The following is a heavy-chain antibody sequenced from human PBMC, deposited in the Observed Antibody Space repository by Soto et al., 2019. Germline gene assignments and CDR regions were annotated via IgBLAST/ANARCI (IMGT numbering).Heavy chain of an antibody. CDR2: ISSSGSTI. V-gene: IGHV3-11*01. Sequence: NPGGSLRLSCAASGFTFSDYYMSWIRQAPGKGLEWVSYISSSGSTIYYADSVKGRFTISRDNAKNSLYLQMNSLRAEDTAVYYCARAYDFWSGYSYYYMDVWGKGTTVTVSS. D-gene: IGHD3-3*01. CDR1: GFTFSDYY. J-gene: IGHJ6*03. CDR3: ARAYDFWSGYSYYYMDV.